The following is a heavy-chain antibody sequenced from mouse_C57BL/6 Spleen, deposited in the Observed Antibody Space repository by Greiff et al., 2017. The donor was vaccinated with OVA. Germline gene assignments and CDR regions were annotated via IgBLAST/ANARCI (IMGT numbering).Heavy chain of an antibody. CDR3: ARGKKSTMVTYWYFEG. V-gene: IGHV1-64*01. D-gene: IGHD2-2*01. Sequence: VQLQQPGAELVKPGASVKLSCKASGYTFTSYWMHWVKQRPGQGLEWIGMIHPNSGSTNYNEKFKSKATLTVDKSSSTAYMQLSSLTSEDSAVYYCARGKKSTMVTYWYFEGWGTGTTVTVSA. J-gene: IGHJ1*03. CDR2: IHPNSGST. CDR1: GYTFTSYW.